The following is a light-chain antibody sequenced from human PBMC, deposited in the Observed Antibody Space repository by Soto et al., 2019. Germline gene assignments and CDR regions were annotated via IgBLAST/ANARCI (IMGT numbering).Light chain of an antibody. V-gene: IGLV1-40*01. Sequence: QSVLTQPPSVSGAPGQRVTISCTGSSSNIGAGYEVHLYQQLPGTAPKLLIYGDRYRPSGVPDRFSGSKSGTSVSLAITGLQAEDEADYHCQSYDSSLSGMVFGGGTKLTVL. CDR2: GDR. J-gene: IGLJ3*02. CDR3: QSYDSSLSGMV. CDR1: SSNIGAGYE.